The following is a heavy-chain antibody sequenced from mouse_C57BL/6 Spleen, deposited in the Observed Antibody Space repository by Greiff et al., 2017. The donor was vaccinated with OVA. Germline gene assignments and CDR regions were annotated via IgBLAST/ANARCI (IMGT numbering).Heavy chain of an antibody. CDR2: IWPGGGT. D-gene: IGHD1-1*01. Sequence: QVQLKESGPGLVAPSQRLSITCTVSGFSLTSYALSWVRQPPGKGLEWLGVIWPGGGTNYNSALKSRLSISKDNSKSQVFLKMNSLQTDDTARYYCARDYGSSYWYFDVWGTGTTVTVSS. CDR1: GFSLTSYA. CDR3: ARDYGSSYWYFDV. J-gene: IGHJ1*03. V-gene: IGHV2-9-1*01.